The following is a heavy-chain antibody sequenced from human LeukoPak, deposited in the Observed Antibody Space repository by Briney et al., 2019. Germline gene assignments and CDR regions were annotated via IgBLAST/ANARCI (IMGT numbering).Heavy chain of an antibody. D-gene: IGHD2-2*01. J-gene: IGHJ5*02. CDR2: INHSGST. CDR3: ARGPSVCSSTSCYVNWFDP. Sequence: SETLSLTCAVYGGSFIGYYWSWIRQPPGKGLEWIGEINHSGSTNYNPSLKSRVTISVDTSKHQFYLKLSSVTAADPAVYYCARGPSVCSSTSCYVNWFDPWGQGTLVTVSS. V-gene: IGHV4-34*01. CDR1: GGSFIGYY.